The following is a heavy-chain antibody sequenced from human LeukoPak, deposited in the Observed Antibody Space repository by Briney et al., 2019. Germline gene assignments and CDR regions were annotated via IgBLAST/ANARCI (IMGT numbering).Heavy chain of an antibody. D-gene: IGHD3-3*01. Sequence: SLRLSCAASGFTFSSYGMHWVRQAPGKGLEWVAVISYEGSNKYYADSVKGRFTISRDNSKNTLYLQMNSLRAEDTAVYYCAKDHTIFGVVIIYYFDYWGQGTLVTVSS. J-gene: IGHJ4*02. CDR2: ISYEGSNK. V-gene: IGHV3-30*18. CDR3: AKDHTIFGVVIIYYFDY. CDR1: GFTFSSYG.